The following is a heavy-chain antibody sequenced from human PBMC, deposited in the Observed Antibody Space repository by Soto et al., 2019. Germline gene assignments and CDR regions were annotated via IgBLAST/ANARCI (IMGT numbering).Heavy chain of an antibody. CDR3: ARGTWWLRLFDY. D-gene: IGHD5-12*01. CDR1: GGSFSGYY. V-gene: IGHV4-34*01. J-gene: IGHJ4*02. Sequence: SETLSLTCAVYGGSFSGYYWSWIRQPPGKGLEWIGEINHSGSTNYNPSLKSRVTISVDTSKNQFSLKLSSVTAADTAVYYCARGTWWLRLFDYWGQGTLVTVSS. CDR2: INHSGST.